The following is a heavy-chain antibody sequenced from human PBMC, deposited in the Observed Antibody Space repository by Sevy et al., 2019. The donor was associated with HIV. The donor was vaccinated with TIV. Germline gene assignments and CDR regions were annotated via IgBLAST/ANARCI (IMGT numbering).Heavy chain of an antibody. Sequence: ASVKVSCKASGGTFSSYAISWVRQAPGQELEWMGRIIPIFGTANYAQKFQGRVTITADESTSTAYMELSSLRSEDTAVYYCARETSYYDSSGYYSDYWGQGTLVTVSS. CDR2: IIPIFGTA. V-gene: IGHV1-69*13. CDR3: ARETSYYDSSGYYSDY. D-gene: IGHD3-22*01. CDR1: GGTFSSYA. J-gene: IGHJ4*02.